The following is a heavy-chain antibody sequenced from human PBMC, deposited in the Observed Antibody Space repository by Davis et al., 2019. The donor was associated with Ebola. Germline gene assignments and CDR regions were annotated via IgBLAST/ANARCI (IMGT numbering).Heavy chain of an antibody. D-gene: IGHD4-11*01. CDR3: ARDYSDDLYYYYYMDV. CDR2: INQLGSEK. J-gene: IGHJ6*03. CDR1: GFIFGSYW. V-gene: IGHV3-7*01. Sequence: GGSLRLSCAASGFIFGSYWLSWVRQAPGKGLEWVANINQLGSEKHYVDSVKGRFTISRDNVNKSLYLQMNSLRAEDTAVYYCARDYSDDLYYYYYMDVWGKGTTVTASS.